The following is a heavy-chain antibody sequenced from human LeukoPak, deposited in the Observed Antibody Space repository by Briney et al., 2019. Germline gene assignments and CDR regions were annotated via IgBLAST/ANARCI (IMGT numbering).Heavy chain of an antibody. D-gene: IGHD3-16*01. CDR3: ARHQVMITYGPYYFDS. CDR1: GGSINSYS. Sequence: SETLSLTCTVSGGSINSYSWSWIGKPPGKGLEWFVYISTSSSTNNNASLKSRVAISVDTSTNQFSLRLSSVTAADTAVYYCARHQVMITYGPYYFDSWGQGTLVTVSS. V-gene: IGHV4-4*09. CDR2: ISTSSST. J-gene: IGHJ4*02.